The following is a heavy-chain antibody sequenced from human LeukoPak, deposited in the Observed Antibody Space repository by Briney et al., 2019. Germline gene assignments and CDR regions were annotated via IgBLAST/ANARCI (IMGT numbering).Heavy chain of an antibody. CDR3: ARGLGWLHS. CDR2: ISGSGGST. CDR1: GFNLRSYG. Sequence: GGSLRLSCAASGFNLRSYGMSWVRQAPGKGLEWVSAISGSGGSTYYADSVKGRFTISRDTAKNSLYLQMNSLRAEDTAVYYCARGLGWLHSWGQGTLVTVSS. V-gene: IGHV3-23*01. D-gene: IGHD3-9*01. J-gene: IGHJ5*02.